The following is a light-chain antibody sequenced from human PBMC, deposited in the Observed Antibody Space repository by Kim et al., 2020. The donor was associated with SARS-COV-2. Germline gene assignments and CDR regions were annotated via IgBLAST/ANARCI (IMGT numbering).Light chain of an antibody. Sequence: QSALTQPPSASGSPGQSVTISCTGTSSDVGAYDYVSWYQQHPGKPPKLIIYEVTKRPSGVPDRFSGSKSGNTASLTASGLQAEDEADYYCSSQADNNHGVFGGGTKLTVL. CDR1: SSDVGAYDY. V-gene: IGLV2-8*01. CDR2: EVT. CDR3: SSQADNNHGV. J-gene: IGLJ2*01.